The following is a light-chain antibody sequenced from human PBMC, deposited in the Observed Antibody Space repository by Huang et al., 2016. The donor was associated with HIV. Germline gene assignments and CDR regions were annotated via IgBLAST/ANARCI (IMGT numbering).Light chain of an antibody. Sequence: EIVMTQSRATLSVSPGERATLPCRASQSVSSNLAWYQQKPGQAPRLLIYGASTRATGIPARFSGSGSGTEFTLTISSLQSEDFVVYYCQQYNKWPVTFGQGTKVEIK. V-gene: IGKV3-15*01. CDR3: QQYNKWPVT. J-gene: IGKJ1*01. CDR2: GAS. CDR1: QSVSSN.